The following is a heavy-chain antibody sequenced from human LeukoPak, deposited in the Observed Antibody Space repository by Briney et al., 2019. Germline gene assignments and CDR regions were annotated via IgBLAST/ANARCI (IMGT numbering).Heavy chain of an antibody. D-gene: IGHD2-15*01. CDR1: GYTFTSYA. CDR2: INVGNGDT. Sequence: EASVKVSFKASGYTFTSYAIHWVRQGPGQRLEWMGWINVGNGDTKYSQKFQGRVTFTRDTSASTAYMELSSLRSEDTAVYYCARFRYDLSAFDIWGQGTMVTVSS. J-gene: IGHJ3*02. CDR3: ARFRYDLSAFDI. V-gene: IGHV1-3*01.